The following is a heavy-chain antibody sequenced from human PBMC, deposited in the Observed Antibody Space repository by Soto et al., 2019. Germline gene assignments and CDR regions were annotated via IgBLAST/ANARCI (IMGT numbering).Heavy chain of an antibody. V-gene: IGHV1-69*13. D-gene: IGHD7-27*01. Sequence: SVKVSCKASAGTFPHYGLSWVRQAPGQGLEWIGGITPVLASTTYAQNFQGRVSIIADASTNTVYMELGSLRSDDTAVYYCACNWGNSLKNCLDPWGQGTLVTVSS. CDR1: AGTFPHYG. J-gene: IGHJ5*02. CDR2: ITPVLAST. CDR3: ACNWGNSLKNCLDP.